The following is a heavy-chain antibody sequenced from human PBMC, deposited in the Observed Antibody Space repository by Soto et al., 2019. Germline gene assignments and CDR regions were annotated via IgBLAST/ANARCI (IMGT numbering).Heavy chain of an antibody. V-gene: IGHV3-30-3*01. CDR3: AKEEGINYDILTGYYGQYYFDY. D-gene: IGHD3-9*01. J-gene: IGHJ4*02. CDR2: ISYDGSNK. Sequence: PGGSLRLSCAASGFTFSSYAMHWVRQAPGKWLEWVAVISYDGSNKYYADSVKGRFTISRDNSKNTLYLQMNSLRAEDTAVYYCAKEEGINYDILTGYYGQYYFDYWGQGXLVTVSS. CDR1: GFTFSSYA.